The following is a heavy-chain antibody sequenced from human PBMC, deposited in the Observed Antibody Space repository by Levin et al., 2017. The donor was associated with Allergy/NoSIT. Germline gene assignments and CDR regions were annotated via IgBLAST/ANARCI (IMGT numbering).Heavy chain of an antibody. CDR3: ARDQTTWTGYYSAY. J-gene: IGHJ4*02. CDR1: GYTFSGYY. Sequence: ASVKVSCKASGYTFSGYYIHWVRQAPGQGLEWIGRINPNNDVTHYAQNFQGRVTMTRDTSISTAYLELSRLRSDDTAIYYCARDQTTWTGYYSAYWGQGTLVTVSS. CDR2: INPNNDVT. D-gene: IGHD3/OR15-3a*01. V-gene: IGHV1-2*06.